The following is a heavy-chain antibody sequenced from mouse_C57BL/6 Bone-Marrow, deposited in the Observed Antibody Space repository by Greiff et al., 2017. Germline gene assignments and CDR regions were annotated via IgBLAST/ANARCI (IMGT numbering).Heavy chain of an antibody. CDR3: ARSGETTVKKFYYYAMDD. D-gene: IGHD1-1*01. V-gene: IGHV1-69*01. CDR1: GYTFTSYW. J-gene: IGHJ4*01. Sequence: QVQLQQPGAELVMPGASVKLSCKASGYTFTSYWMHWVKQRPGQGLEWIGEIDPSDSYTNYNQKFKGQSTLTVDKSSSTAYMQLSSLTSEDSAVYYCARSGETTVKKFYYYAMDDWGQGTSVTVSS. CDR2: IDPSDSYT.